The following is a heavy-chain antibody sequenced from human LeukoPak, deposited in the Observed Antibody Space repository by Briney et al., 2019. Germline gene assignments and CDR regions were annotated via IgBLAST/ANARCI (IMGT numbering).Heavy chain of an antibody. V-gene: IGHV4-34*01. CDR1: GGSFSGYY. Sequence: SETLSLTCAVYGGSFSGYYWSWIRQPPGKGLEWIGEINHSGSTNYNPSLKSRVTISVDTSKNQFSLKLSSVTAADTAVYYCARVAARPSDGAFDIWGXXTMGTVSS. CDR3: ARVAARPSDGAFDI. D-gene: IGHD6-6*01. CDR2: INHSGST. J-gene: IGHJ3*02.